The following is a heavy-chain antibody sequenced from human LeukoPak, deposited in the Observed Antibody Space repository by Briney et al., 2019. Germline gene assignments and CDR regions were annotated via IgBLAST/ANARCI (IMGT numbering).Heavy chain of an antibody. V-gene: IGHV4-4*07. CDR1: GGSISSYY. D-gene: IGHD2-2*01. Sequence: SETLSLTCTVSGGSISSYYWSWIRQPAGKGLEWIGRIYTSGSTNYNPSLKSRVTMSVDTSKNQFPLKLSSVTAADTAVYYCARGGHCSSTSCYGAFDIWGQGTMVTVSS. CDR3: ARGGHCSSTSCYGAFDI. J-gene: IGHJ3*02. CDR2: IYTSGST.